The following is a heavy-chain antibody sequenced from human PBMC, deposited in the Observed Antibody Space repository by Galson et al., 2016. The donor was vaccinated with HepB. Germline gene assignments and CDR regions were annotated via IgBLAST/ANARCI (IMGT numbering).Heavy chain of an antibody. CDR2: MKHDGRDK. CDR3: ARERSSVLGCYMDV. V-gene: IGHV3-7*01. Sequence: SLRLSCAASGFSFSIYWMSWVRQAPGKGLEWVANMKHDGRDKKYVDSVKGRFTISRDNAKNSLYLQMNSLRGEDTAVYFCARERSSVLGCYMDVWGNGTTVTVS. D-gene: IGHD3-22*01. CDR1: GFSFSIYW. J-gene: IGHJ6*03.